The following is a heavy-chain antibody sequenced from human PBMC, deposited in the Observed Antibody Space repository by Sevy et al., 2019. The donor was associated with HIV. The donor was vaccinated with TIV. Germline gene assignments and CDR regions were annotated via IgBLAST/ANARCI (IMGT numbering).Heavy chain of an antibody. D-gene: IGHD3-3*01. CDR2: IYYSGST. V-gene: IGHV4-59*13. CDR3: ARDVRFMEENSWFDP. J-gene: IGHJ5*02. Sequence: SETLSPTCSVSGGSISSYYWTWIRQPPGKGLEWIANIYYSGSTNYNPSLKSRVTISADTSKNQFSLKLSSVTSADTAVYYCARDVRFMEENSWFDPWGQGTLVTVSS. CDR1: GGSISSYY.